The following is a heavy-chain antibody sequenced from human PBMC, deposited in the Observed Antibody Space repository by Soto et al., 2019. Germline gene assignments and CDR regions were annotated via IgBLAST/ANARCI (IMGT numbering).Heavy chain of an antibody. V-gene: IGHV1-69*05. Sequence: ASVKVSCKASGGTFSSYAISWARQAPGQGLEWMGWIIPICGTANYAQKFQGRVTITRNKSISTAYMELSSLRSEDTAVYYCAGKNCSGGSCLDYWGQGTLVTVSS. CDR2: IIPICGTA. CDR3: AGKNCSGGSCLDY. J-gene: IGHJ4*02. CDR1: GGTFSSYA. D-gene: IGHD2-15*01.